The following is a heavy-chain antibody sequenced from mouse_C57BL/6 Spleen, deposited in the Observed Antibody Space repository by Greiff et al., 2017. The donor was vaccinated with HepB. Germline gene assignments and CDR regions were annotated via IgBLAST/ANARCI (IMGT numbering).Heavy chain of an antibody. CDR2: IHPNSGST. CDR1: GYTFTSYW. D-gene: IGHD2-4*01. V-gene: IGHV1-64*01. CDR3: ARFGYYDYDGPYWYFDV. J-gene: IGHJ1*03. Sequence: QVHVKQPGAELVKPGASVKLSCKASGYTFTSYWMHWVKQRPGQGLEWIGMIHPNSGSTNYNEKFKGKATLTVDKSSSTAYMQLSSLTSEDSAVYYCARFGYYDYDGPYWYFDVWGTGTTVTVSS.